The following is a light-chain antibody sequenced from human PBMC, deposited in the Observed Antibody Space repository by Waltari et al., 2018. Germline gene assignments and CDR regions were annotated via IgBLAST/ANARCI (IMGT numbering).Light chain of an antibody. CDR3: LLYMPSGDWL. CDR1: SGSVSTTYY. J-gene: IGLJ3*02. V-gene: IGLV8-61*01. Sequence: QTVVTQEPSFSVSPGGTVTLTCGLSSGSVSTTYYPSWYQQTPGQDPRTLNYSTNIRSSGVPDRFSGSILGNKAALIITGAQAVDASDYYCLLYMPSGDWLFGGGTKLTVL. CDR2: STN.